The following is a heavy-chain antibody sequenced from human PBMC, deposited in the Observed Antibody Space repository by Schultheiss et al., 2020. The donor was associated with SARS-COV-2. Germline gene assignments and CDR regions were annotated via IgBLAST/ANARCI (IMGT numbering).Heavy chain of an antibody. J-gene: IGHJ4*02. D-gene: IGHD3-22*01. Sequence: SETLSLTCTVSGGSISSYYWSWIRQPPGKGLEWIGYIYYSGSTNYNPSLKSRVTISVDTSKNQFSLKLSSVTAADTAVYYCARMTYDSSGYIDYWGQGTLVTVSS. CDR3: ARMTYDSSGYIDY. CDR1: GGSISSYY. CDR2: IYYSGST. V-gene: IGHV4-59*01.